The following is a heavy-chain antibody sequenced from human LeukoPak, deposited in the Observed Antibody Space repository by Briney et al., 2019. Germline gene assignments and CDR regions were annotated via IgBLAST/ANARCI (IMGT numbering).Heavy chain of an antibody. J-gene: IGHJ3*02. CDR3: ARFYYDSSGFAFDI. CDR2: ISSSSSDI. Sequence: GGSLRLSCAASGFTFSSYSMNWVRQAPGKGLEWVSSISSSSSDIYYADSVKVRLTISTDNAKNSLYLQINSLRAEDTAVYYCARFYYDSSGFAFDIWGQGTMVTVSS. V-gene: IGHV3-21*01. D-gene: IGHD3-22*01. CDR1: GFTFSSYS.